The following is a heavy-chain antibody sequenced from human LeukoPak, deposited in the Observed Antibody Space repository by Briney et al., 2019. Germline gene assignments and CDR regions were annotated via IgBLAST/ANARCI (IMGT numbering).Heavy chain of an antibody. D-gene: IGHD3-22*01. CDR1: GFTFSSYA. Sequence: PGGSLRLSCAASGFTFSSYAMSWVRQAPGKGVEWVSAISGSGGSTYYADSVKGRFTISRDNSKNTLYLQMNSLRAEDTAVYYCTKSPYYYDSSAQEENYWGQGTLVTVSS. V-gene: IGHV3-23*01. CDR3: TKSPYYYDSSAQEENY. J-gene: IGHJ4*02. CDR2: ISGSGGST.